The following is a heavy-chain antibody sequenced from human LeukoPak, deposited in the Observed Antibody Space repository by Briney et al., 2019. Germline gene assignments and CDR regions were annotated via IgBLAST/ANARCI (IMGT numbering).Heavy chain of an antibody. J-gene: IGHJ4*02. CDR3: VRADGRSFGLFDS. CDR1: GFTFDDYG. D-gene: IGHD5-18*01. Sequence: GGSLRLSCEASGFTFDDYGMHWVRQAPGKGLEWVSTISWNSASVGYVDSVKGRFTISRDNAKNTLYLQMDSLRPEDTAVYHCVRADGRSFGLFDSWGRGTLVIVSS. CDR2: ISWNSASV. V-gene: IGHV3-9*01.